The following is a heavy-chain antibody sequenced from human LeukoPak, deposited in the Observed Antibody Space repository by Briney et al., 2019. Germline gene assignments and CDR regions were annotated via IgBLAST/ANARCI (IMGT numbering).Heavy chain of an antibody. V-gene: IGHV1-69*05. CDR2: IIPIFGTA. D-gene: IGHD1-26*01. Sequence: ASVKVSCKASGGTFSSYAISWVRQAPGQGLEWMGGIIPIFGTANYAQKFQGWVTMTRDTSISTAYMELSRLRSDDTAVYYCARWVGATFGFDYWGQGTLVTVSS. J-gene: IGHJ4*02. CDR3: ARWVGATFGFDY. CDR1: GGTFSSYA.